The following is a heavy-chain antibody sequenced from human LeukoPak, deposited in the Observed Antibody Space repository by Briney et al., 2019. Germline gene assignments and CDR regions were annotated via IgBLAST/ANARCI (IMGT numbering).Heavy chain of an antibody. CDR1: GGSISSYY. D-gene: IGHD6-19*01. J-gene: IGHJ4*02. CDR2: IYYSGST. V-gene: IGHV4-59*01. Sequence: PSETLSLTCTVSGGSISSYYWSWIRQPPGKGLEWIGYIYYSGSTNYNPSLKSRVTISVDTSKNQLSLKLSSVTAADTAVYYCAREALHSSGWSSPFDYWGQGTLVTVSS. CDR3: AREALHSSGWSSPFDY.